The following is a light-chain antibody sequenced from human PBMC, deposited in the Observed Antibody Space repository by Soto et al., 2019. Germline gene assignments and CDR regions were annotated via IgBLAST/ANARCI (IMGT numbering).Light chain of an antibody. CDR1: QSVSRY. J-gene: IGKJ1*01. Sequence: EIVFTHSPATLSLSPGERATLSCGASQSVSRYLAWYQQKYGQAPRLLIYDASNRATGIPARFSGSGSGTDFTLTISSLEPEDFAVYYCQQRSNWPRTFGQGTKVDIK. CDR3: QQRSNWPRT. V-gene: IGKV3-11*01. CDR2: DAS.